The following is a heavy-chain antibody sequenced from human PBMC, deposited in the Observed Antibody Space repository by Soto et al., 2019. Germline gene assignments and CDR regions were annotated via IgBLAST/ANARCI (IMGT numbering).Heavy chain of an antibody. CDR3: AKDGIRGIHSEN. Sequence: WGSLRLSCAASGLTISSYPMTWVRQTPGKGLQWVSSISVDPGTTYYADSVKGRFTISRDNSNNTLYLQMNSLRADDTAVYYCAKDGIRGIHSENWGQGTLVIVSS. J-gene: IGHJ4*02. CDR2: ISVDPGTT. D-gene: IGHD4-4*01. V-gene: IGHV3-23*01. CDR1: GLTISSYP.